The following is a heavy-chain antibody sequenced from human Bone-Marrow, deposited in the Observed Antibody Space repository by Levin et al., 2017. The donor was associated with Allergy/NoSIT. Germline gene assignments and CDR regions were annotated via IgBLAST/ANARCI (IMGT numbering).Heavy chain of an antibody. CDR3: AKGTSTTVRSTLDV. V-gene: IGHV3-43*01. D-gene: IGHD3-10*01. J-gene: IGHJ6*04. Sequence: PGESLKISCAASGITFDDYTMHWVRQPPGKGLEWVSLISSDGVFTYYADSVKGRFSISRDNRRNSLFLQMNSLRSEDAGLYYCAKGTSTTVRSTLDVWGKGTTVRVSS. CDR1: GITFDDYT. CDR2: ISSDGVFT.